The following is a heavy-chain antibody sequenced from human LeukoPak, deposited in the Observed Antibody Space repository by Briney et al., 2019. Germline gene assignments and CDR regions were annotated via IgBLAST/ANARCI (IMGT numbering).Heavy chain of an antibody. CDR3: AKDPPYDYWSGYPDY. CDR1: GFTFDDYA. D-gene: IGHD3-3*01. V-gene: IGHV3-23*01. CDR2: ISGSGGST. Sequence: GRSLRLSCAASGFTFDDYAMHWVRQAPGKGLEWVSGISGSGGSTYYADSVKGRFTISRDNSKKTLYLQMNSLRAEDTAVYYCAKDPPYDYWSGYPDYWGQGTLVTVSS. J-gene: IGHJ4*02.